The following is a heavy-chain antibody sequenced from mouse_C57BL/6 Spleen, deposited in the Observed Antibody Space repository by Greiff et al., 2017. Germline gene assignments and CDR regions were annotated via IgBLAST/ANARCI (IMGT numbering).Heavy chain of an antibody. J-gene: IGHJ1*03. D-gene: IGHD1-1*01. Sequence: EVKLVESGGGLVQPKGSLKLSCAASGFTFNTYAMHWVRQAPGKGLDWVARIRSKSSNYATYYADSVKDRFTISRDDSQSMLYLQMNNLKTEDTAMYYCVRENYGSSYWYFDVWGTGTTVTVSS. V-gene: IGHV10-3*01. CDR2: IRSKSSNYAT. CDR1: GFTFNTYA. CDR3: VRENYGSSYWYFDV.